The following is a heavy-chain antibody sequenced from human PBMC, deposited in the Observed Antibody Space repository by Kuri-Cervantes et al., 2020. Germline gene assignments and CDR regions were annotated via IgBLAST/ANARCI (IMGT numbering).Heavy chain of an antibody. CDR3: AKDKGLIGYFDWLPTTNYYGMDV. CDR1: GFTFSSYA. V-gene: IGHV3-23*01. CDR2: ISGSGGST. D-gene: IGHD3-9*01. J-gene: IGHJ6*02. Sequence: GESLKISCAASGFTFSSYAMSWVRQAPGKRLEWVSAISGSGGSTYYADSVKGRFTISRDNSKNTLYLQMNSLRAEDTAVYYCAKDKGLIGYFDWLPTTNYYGMDVWGQGTTVTVSS.